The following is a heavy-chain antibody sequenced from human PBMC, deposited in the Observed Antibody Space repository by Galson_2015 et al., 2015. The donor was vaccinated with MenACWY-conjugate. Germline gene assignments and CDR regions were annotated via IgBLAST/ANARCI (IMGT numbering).Heavy chain of an antibody. J-gene: IGHJ4*02. V-gene: IGHV3-7*03. D-gene: IGHD3-16*01. CDR1: GFSLSHYW. CDR2: IKEDGSER. CDR3: ARPVRVRLNVSPYYFDN. Sequence: SLRLSCAASGFSLSHYWMSWVRQAPGKGLEWVANIKEDGSERYYVDSVKGRFTIFRDNAKNSLFLQMNSLRAEDTAVYYCARPVRVRLNVSPYYFDNWGQGTLVTVSS.